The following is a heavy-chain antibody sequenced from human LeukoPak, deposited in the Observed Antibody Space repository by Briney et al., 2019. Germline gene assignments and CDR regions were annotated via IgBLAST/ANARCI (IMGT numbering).Heavy chain of an antibody. V-gene: IGHV3-30*18. CDR3: AKGQVVVTTGCAFDI. D-gene: IGHD3-22*01. Sequence: GGSLRLSCAASGFTFSSYGMHWVRQAPGKGLEWVAVISYDGSNKYYADSVKGRFTISRDNSKNTLYLQMNSLRAEDTAVYYCAKGQVVVTTGCAFDIWGQGTMVTVSS. J-gene: IGHJ3*02. CDR2: ISYDGSNK. CDR1: GFTFSSYG.